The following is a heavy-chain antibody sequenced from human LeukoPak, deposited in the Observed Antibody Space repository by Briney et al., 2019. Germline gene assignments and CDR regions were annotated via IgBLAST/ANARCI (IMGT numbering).Heavy chain of an antibody. CDR2: ISTTGGAV. Sequence: GGSLRLSCAASGFTFSTYWMNWVRQAPGKGLEWISYISTTGGAVYYADSVKGRFTILRDNARNSVDLQMDSLRAEDTAVYYCARVKGYYYDTSGYYDYWGRGTLVTVSS. CDR1: GFTFSTYW. CDR3: ARVKGYYYDTSGYYDY. D-gene: IGHD3-22*01. V-gene: IGHV3-48*03. J-gene: IGHJ4*02.